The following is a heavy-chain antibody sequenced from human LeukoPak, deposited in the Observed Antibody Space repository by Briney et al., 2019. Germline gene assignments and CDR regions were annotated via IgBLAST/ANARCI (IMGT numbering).Heavy chain of an antibody. CDR1: GGSFSGYY. CDR3: ARTFRESYYDFWSGYSTLDY. Sequence: KPSETLSLTCAVYGGSFSGYYWSWIRQPPGKGLEWSGEINHSGSTNYNPSLKSRVAISVDTSKNHISLKLSSVTAPHTSGDYCARTFRESYYDFWSGYSTLDYWGQGTLVTVSS. CDR2: INHSGST. V-gene: IGHV4-34*01. D-gene: IGHD3-3*01. J-gene: IGHJ4*02.